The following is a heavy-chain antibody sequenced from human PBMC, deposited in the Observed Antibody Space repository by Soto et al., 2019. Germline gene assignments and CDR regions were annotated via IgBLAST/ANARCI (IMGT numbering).Heavy chain of an antibody. Sequence: QVQLQESGPGLVKPSQTLSLTCTVSGGSISSGGYYWSWIRQHPGKGLEWIGYNYYRGSTYYNPSLKRRVTISVDTSKNQFSLKLSSVTAADTAVYYCASGRTRIFGVVYGMDVWSQGTTVTLSS. D-gene: IGHD3-3*02. CDR2: NYYRGST. J-gene: IGHJ6*02. CDR3: ASGRTRIFGVVYGMDV. CDR1: GGSISSGGYY. V-gene: IGHV4-31*03.